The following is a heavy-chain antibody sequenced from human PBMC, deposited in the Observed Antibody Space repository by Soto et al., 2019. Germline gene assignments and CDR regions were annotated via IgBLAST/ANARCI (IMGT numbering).Heavy chain of an antibody. CDR3: AKDGHDYGDYVWDY. V-gene: IGHV3-9*01. J-gene: IGHJ4*02. Sequence: GGSLRLSCAASGFTFDDYAMHWVRQAPGKGLEWVSGISWNSGSIGYADSVKGRFTISRDNATNSLYLQMNSLRAEDTALYYCAKDGHDYGDYVWDYWGQGTLVTVSS. D-gene: IGHD4-17*01. CDR1: GFTFDDYA. CDR2: ISWNSGSI.